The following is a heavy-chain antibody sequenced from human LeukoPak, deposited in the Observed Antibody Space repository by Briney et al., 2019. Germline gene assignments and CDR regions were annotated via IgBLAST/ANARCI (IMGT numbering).Heavy chain of an antibody. Sequence: PGRSLRLSCAASGFTFSSYAMHWVRQAPGKGLEWVAVISYDGSNKYYADSVKGRFTFSRDNSKNTLYLQMNSLRAEDTAVYYCARVSPMVRGVIIAGLFDYWGQGTLVTVSS. CDR2: ISYDGSNK. V-gene: IGHV3-30*04. CDR1: GFTFSSYA. D-gene: IGHD3-10*01. J-gene: IGHJ4*02. CDR3: ARVSPMVRGVIIAGLFDY.